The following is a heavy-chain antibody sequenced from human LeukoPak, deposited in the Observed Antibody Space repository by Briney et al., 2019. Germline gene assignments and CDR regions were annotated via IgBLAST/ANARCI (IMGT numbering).Heavy chain of an antibody. J-gene: IGHJ4*02. D-gene: IGHD6-19*01. CDR2: VYQTGDT. V-gene: IGHV4-59*08. CDR1: GGSMNNYY. CDR3: ARHPFSAPFDY. Sequence: SETLSLTCIVPGGSMNNYYWSWFRQPPGKGLEWIAYVYQTGDTRYNPSLKSRVSISLDMSKNQFSLKVSSVTATDTAVYYCARHPFSAPFDYWGQGILVTVSS.